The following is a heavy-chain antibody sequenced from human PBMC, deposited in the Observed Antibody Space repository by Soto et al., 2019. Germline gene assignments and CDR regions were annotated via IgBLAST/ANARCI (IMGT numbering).Heavy chain of an antibody. CDR2: ISAYNGNT. J-gene: IGHJ6*03. CDR3: ARDGYDFWSGYYSGRDYYYYMDV. Sequence: GASVKVACKASGYTFTSYGISWVRQAPGQGLEWMGWISAYNGNTNYAQKLQGRVTMTTDTSTSTAYMELRSLRSDDTAVYYCARDGYDFWSGYYSGRDYYYYMDVWGKGTTVIVSS. V-gene: IGHV1-18*01. D-gene: IGHD3-3*01. CDR1: GYTFTSYG.